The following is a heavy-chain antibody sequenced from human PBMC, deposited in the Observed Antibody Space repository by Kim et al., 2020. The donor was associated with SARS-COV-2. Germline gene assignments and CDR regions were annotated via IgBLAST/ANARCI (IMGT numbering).Heavy chain of an antibody. V-gene: IGHV3-30-3*01. CDR1: GFTFSSYA. CDR3: ARDLGDITIFGVVIPGPYYYGMDV. D-gene: IGHD3-3*01. CDR2: ISYDGSNK. J-gene: IGHJ6*02. Sequence: GGSLRLSCAASGFTFSSYAMHWVRQAPGKGLEWVAVISYDGSNKYYADSVKGRFTISRDNSKNTLYLQMNSLRAEDTAVYYCARDLGDITIFGVVIPGPYYYGMDVWGQGTTVTVSS.